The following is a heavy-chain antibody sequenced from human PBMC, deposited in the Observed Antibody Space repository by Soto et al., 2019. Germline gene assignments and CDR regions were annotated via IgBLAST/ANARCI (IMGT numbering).Heavy chain of an antibody. Sequence: QVQLVQSGVEVKNPGSSVKVSCKASGGTFRSYAISWVRQAPGQGLEWRGGIIPIFGTANYAQKFQGRVTITADESTSTAYMELSSLRSEDTAVYYCARAYQQLVVWYFDLWGRGTLVTVSS. CDR3: ARAYQQLVVWYFDL. D-gene: IGHD6-6*01. CDR2: IIPIFGTA. CDR1: GGTFRSYA. J-gene: IGHJ2*01. V-gene: IGHV1-69*01.